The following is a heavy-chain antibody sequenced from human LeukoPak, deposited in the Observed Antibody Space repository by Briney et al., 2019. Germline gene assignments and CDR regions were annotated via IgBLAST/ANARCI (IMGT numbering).Heavy chain of an antibody. CDR1: GGSFSGYY. CDR2: INHSGST. CDR3: ARGITIFGVVILSRNWFDP. Sequence: PSETLSLTCAVYGGSFSGYYWSWIRQPPGKGLEWIGEINHSGSTNYNPSLKSRVTISVDTSKNQFSLKLSSVTAADTAVYYCARGITIFGVVILSRNWFDPWGQGTLVTVSS. J-gene: IGHJ5*02. V-gene: IGHV4-34*01. D-gene: IGHD3-3*01.